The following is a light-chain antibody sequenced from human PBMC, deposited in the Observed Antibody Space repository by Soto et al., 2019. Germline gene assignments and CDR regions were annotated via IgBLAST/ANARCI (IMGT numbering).Light chain of an antibody. CDR1: QSLLDSNGYNC. CDR2: LGS. CDR3: MQSLQTPLT. J-gene: IGKJ1*01. Sequence: DIVMTQSPLSLPVTPGEPASISCRSSQSLLDSNGYNCLEWYLQKRGQSPQLLIYLGSNRASGVPDRLSGSGSGTDFTLKSSRVESEDVGVYYCMQSLQTPLTFGQGTKVEIK. V-gene: IGKV2-28*01.